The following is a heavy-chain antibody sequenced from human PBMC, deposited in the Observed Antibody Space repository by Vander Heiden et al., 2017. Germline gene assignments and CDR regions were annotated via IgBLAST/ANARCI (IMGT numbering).Heavy chain of an antibody. CDR1: GGPISSSSYY. J-gene: IGHJ5*02. D-gene: IGHD3-3*01. CDR3: ARQTLYYDFWSGYYPWFDP. CDR2: IYYSGST. V-gene: IGHV4-39*01. Sequence: QLQLQESGPGLVKPSETLSLTCPVSGGPISSSSYYWGWIRQPPGKGLEWIGSIYYSGSTYYNPSLKSRVTISVDTSKNQFSLKLSSVTAADTAVYYCARQTLYYDFWSGYYPWFDPWGQGTLVTVSS.